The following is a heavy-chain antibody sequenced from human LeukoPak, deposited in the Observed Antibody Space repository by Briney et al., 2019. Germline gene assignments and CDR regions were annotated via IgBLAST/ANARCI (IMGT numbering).Heavy chain of an antibody. Sequence: PGGSLRLSCAASGFTFSSYAMYWVRQAPGKGLEWVSSITNSGGSTYYVDSVKGRFTISRDNSKNVLYPQMNSLRAEDTAVYYCAPYRLSIIDSWGQGTLVTVSS. J-gene: IGHJ4*02. D-gene: IGHD5-12*01. CDR2: ITNSGGST. CDR3: APYRLSIIDS. CDR1: GFTFSSYA. V-gene: IGHV3-23*01.